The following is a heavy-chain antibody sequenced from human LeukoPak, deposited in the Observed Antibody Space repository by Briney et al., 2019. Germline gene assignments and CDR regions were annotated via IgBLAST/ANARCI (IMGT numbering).Heavy chain of an antibody. CDR3: ARDFGSITNTIGRY. J-gene: IGHJ4*02. D-gene: IGHD3-3*01. Sequence: GGSLRLSCAASGFTFSIYGTHWVRQAPGKGLEWVAVIANDGKTTYYADSVKGRFTIFRDNAKNSVYLQMNSLRVEDTAFYYCARDFGSITNTIGRYWGQGTLVTVSS. CDR1: GFTFSIYG. V-gene: IGHV3-30*03. CDR2: IANDGKTT.